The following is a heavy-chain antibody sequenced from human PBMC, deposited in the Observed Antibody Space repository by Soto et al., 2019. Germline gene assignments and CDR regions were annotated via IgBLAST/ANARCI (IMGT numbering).Heavy chain of an antibody. CDR3: ATDYSSTGYGLVY. V-gene: IGHV3-33*01. CDR1: GFTFSSHG. CDR2: IWSDGSNE. J-gene: IGHJ4*02. Sequence: GGSLRLSCAASGFTFSSHGMHWVRQAPGKGLEWVAVIWSDGSNEYYADSAKGRFTISRDNSKNTLYMQRSSLKVEDTAVYYCATDYSSTGYGLVYWGQGALVTVSS. D-gene: IGHD2-2*01.